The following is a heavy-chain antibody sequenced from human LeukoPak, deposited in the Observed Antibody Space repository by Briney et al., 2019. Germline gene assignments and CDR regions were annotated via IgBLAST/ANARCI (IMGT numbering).Heavy chain of an antibody. CDR2: ISGSGGST. V-gene: IGHV3-23*01. Sequence: GGSVRLSCAASGFTFSNYAMSWVRQAPGKGLEWVSSISGSGGSTYYADPVKGRFTISRDNSKNTLFLQMNSLRAEDTAVYYCAKDPYYYDTSGYNGDYWGQGALVTVSS. CDR3: AKDPYYYDTSGYNGDY. D-gene: IGHD3-22*01. J-gene: IGHJ4*02. CDR1: GFTFSNYA.